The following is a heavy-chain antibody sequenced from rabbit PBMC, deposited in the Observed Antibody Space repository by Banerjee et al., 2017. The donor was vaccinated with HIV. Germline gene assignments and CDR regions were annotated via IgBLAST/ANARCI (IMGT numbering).Heavy chain of an antibody. CDR3: AYSSGWGADFNL. CDR1: GFDFSSYG. J-gene: IGHJ4*01. Sequence: QEQLVESGGGLVQPGGSLKLSCKASGFDFSSYGVSWVRQAPGKGLEWIGYIDPVFRSTYYASWVNGRFTISSHNAQNTLYLQLNSLTAADTATYFCAYSSGWGADFNLWGPGTLVTVS. V-gene: IGHV1S47*01. D-gene: IGHD4-1*01. CDR2: IDPVFRST.